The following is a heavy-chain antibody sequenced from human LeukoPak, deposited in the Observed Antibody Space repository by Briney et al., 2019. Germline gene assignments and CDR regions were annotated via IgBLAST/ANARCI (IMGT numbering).Heavy chain of an antibody. CDR1: GGSFSGYY. Sequence: TSETLSLTCAVYGGSFSGYYWSWIRQPPGKGLEWIGEINHSGSTNYNPSLKSRVTILVDTSKNQFSLKLSSVTAADTAVYYCASYGSGSYYKPNDYWGQGTLVTVSS. D-gene: IGHD3-10*01. J-gene: IGHJ4*02. V-gene: IGHV4-34*01. CDR3: ASYGSGSYYKPNDY. CDR2: INHSGST.